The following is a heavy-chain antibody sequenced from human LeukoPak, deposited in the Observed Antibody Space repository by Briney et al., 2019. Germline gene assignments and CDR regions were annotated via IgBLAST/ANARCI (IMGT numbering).Heavy chain of an antibody. V-gene: IGHV3-23*01. D-gene: IGHD6-13*01. CDR2: ISGSGST. CDR3: AKHLGYSSSHLDY. CDR1: GITFNSYA. J-gene: IGHJ4*02. Sequence: PGGSLRLSCVASGITFNSYAMSWVRQAPGKGLEWVSGISGSGSTYYADSVKGRFTISRDNSKNTLYLQVNTLRAEDTAVYHCAKHLGYSSSHLDYWGQGSLVTVSS.